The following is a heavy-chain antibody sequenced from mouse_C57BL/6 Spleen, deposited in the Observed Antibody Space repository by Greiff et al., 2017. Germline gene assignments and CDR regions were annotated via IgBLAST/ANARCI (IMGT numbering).Heavy chain of an antibody. CDR2: IYPGDGDT. CDR1: GYAFGSYW. CDR3: ARRDYGSSYDYAMDY. V-gene: IGHV1-80*01. Sequence: VKLVDSGAELVKPGASVKISCKASGYAFGSYWMNWVKQRPGKGLEWIGQIYPGDGDTNYNGKFKGKATLTADKSSSTAYMQLSSLTSEDSAVYFCARRDYGSSYDYAMDYWGQGTSVTVSS. D-gene: IGHD1-1*01. J-gene: IGHJ4*01.